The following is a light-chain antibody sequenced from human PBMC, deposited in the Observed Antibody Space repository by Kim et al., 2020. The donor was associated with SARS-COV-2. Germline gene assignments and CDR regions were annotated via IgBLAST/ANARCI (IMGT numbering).Light chain of an antibody. J-gene: IGLJ2*01. CDR3: GTWDSSLSAVV. Sequence: QSVLTQPPSVSAAPGQKVTISCSGSSSNIGNNYVSWYQQLPGTAPKLLIYDNNKRPSGIPDRFSGSKSGTSATLVITGLQTGDEADYYCGTWDSSLSAVVFGGGTQLTVL. CDR1: SSNIGNNY. V-gene: IGLV1-51*01. CDR2: DNN.